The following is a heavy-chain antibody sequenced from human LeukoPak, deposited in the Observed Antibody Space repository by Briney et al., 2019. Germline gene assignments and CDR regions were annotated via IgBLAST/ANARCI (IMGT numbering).Heavy chain of an antibody. Sequence: GGSLGLSCAASGFTFSDYSMNWVRQAPGKGLEWVSAISGSGGSTYYADSVKGRFTISRDNSKNTLYLQMNSLRAEDTAVYYCARVAGLYYDFWSGYLDYWGQGTLVTVSS. CDR3: ARVAGLYYDFWSGYLDY. D-gene: IGHD3-3*01. CDR2: ISGSGGST. CDR1: GFTFSDYS. J-gene: IGHJ4*02. V-gene: IGHV3-23*01.